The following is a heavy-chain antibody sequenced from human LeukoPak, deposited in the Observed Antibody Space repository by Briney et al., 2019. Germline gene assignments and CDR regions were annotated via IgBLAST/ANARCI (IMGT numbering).Heavy chain of an antibody. J-gene: IGHJ5*02. V-gene: IGHV1-3*01. CDR2: INAGNGNT. Sequence: ASVEVSCKASGYTFTSYAMHWVRQAPGQRLEWMGWINAGNGNTKYSQKFQGRVTITRDTSASTAYMELSSLRSEDTAVYYCARDRLVRGVIITSRWFDPWGQGTLVTVSS. D-gene: IGHD3-10*01. CDR1: GYTFTSYA. CDR3: ARDRLVRGVIITSRWFDP.